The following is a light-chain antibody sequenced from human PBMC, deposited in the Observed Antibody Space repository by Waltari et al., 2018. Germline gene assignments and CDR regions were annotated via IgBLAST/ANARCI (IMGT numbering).Light chain of an antibody. CDR3: QSYDNSLPV. J-gene: IGLJ2*01. Sequence: QSVLTQPPSVSGAPGQRVTISCTGSSSNIGAGYDVHWYQQLPGTAPKLLIYGNSNRPSGVPDRFSGSKSGTAASLAITGLQAEDEADYYCQSYDNSLPVFGGGTKLTVL. CDR1: SSNIGAGYD. CDR2: GNS. V-gene: IGLV1-40*01.